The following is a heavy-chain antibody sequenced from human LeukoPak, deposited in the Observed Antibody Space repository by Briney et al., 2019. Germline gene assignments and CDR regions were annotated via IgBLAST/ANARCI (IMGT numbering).Heavy chain of an antibody. CDR1: GYTFTGYY. V-gene: IGHV1-2*02. J-gene: IGHJ5*02. D-gene: IGHD6-13*01. CDR2: INPNSGGT. Sequence: ASVKVSCKASGYTFTGYYMDWVRQAPGQGLEWMGWINPNSGGTNYAQKLQGRVTMTTDTSTSTAYMELRSLRSDDTAVYYCARLLAAAYNWFDPWGQGTLVTVSS. CDR3: ARLLAAAYNWFDP.